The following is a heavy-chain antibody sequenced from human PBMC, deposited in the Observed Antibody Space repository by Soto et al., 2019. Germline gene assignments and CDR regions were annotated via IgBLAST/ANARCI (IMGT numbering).Heavy chain of an antibody. CDR3: AKDKGFSGGDWRLFDY. Sequence: PGGSLRLSCAASGFTFSSYSMNWVRQAPGKGLEWVSSITSSSTYIYYADSVKGRFTISRDKAKNTLYLQMNSLRAEDTAVYYCAKDKGFSGGDWRLFDYWGQGTLVTVSS. J-gene: IGHJ4*02. CDR1: GFTFSSYS. V-gene: IGHV3-21*04. CDR2: ITSSSTYI. D-gene: IGHD2-21*01.